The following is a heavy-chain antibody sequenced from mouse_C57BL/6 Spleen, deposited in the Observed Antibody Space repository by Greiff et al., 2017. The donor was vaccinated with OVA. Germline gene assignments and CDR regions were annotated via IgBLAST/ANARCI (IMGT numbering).Heavy chain of an antibody. CDR1: GYTFTSYW. CDR2: IYPSDSYT. V-gene: IGHV1-59*01. CDR3: ARFEDYAMDY. J-gene: IGHJ4*01. Sequence: QVQLQQPGAELVRPGTSVKLSCKASGYTFTSYWMHWVKQRPGQGLEWIGVIYPSDSYTNYNQKFKGKATLTVDKSSSTAYMQLSSLTSEVSAVYYRARFEDYAMDYWGQGTSVTVSS.